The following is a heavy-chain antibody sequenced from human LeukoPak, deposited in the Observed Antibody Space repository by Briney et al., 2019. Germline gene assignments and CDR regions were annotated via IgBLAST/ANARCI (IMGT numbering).Heavy chain of an antibody. V-gene: IGHV3-30-3*01. Sequence: GGSLRLSCVASGFTFSSYWMSWVRHVPGKGLEWVAVISEDGINKFYADSVKGRFTISRDNSKNTLYVQMNSLRREDSAVYYCARDAPFHDYWGQGTLVTVSS. CDR1: GFTFSSYW. CDR3: ARDAPFHDY. D-gene: IGHD2/OR15-2a*01. CDR2: ISEDGINK. J-gene: IGHJ4*02.